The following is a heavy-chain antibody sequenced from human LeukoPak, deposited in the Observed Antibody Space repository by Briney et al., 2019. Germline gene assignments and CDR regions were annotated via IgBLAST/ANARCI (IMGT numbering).Heavy chain of an antibody. CDR3: ARYTGITMVRGVTGGFDY. D-gene: IGHD3-10*01. CDR2: IKQDGSEK. J-gene: IGHJ4*02. CDR1: GFTFSSYL. Sequence: GGSLRLSCAASGFTFSSYLMSWVRQAPGKGLEWVANIKQDGSEKYYVDSVKGRFTISRDNAKNSLYLQMNSLRAEDTAVYYCARYTGITMVRGVTGGFDYWGQGTLVTVSS. V-gene: IGHV3-7*01.